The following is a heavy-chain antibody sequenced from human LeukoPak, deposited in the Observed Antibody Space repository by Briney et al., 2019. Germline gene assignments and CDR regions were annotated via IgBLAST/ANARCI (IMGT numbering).Heavy chain of an antibody. J-gene: IGHJ4*02. CDR2: IYSGGST. Sequence: GGSLRLSCAASGFTVSSNYMNWVRQAPGKGLEWVSVIYSGGSTYYADSVKGRFTISRDNSKNTLFLQMNSLRAEDTAVYYCAREAVTRNYFDYWGQGTLVTVSS. D-gene: IGHD4-17*01. CDR1: GFTVSSNY. V-gene: IGHV3-53*01. CDR3: AREAVTRNYFDY.